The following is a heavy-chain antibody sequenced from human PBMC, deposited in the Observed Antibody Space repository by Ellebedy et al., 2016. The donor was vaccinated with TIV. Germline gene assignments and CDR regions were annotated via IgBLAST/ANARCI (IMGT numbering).Heavy chain of an antibody. Sequence: PGGSLRLSCAASGFSSSSYGMHWVRQAPGKGLEWVAFIRSDGSDGNNKYYTDSVEGRFTIARDNSKNIVYLQTNSLRAEDTVVYYCARDRWPYFFDCWGQGTLVTVSS. J-gene: IGHJ4*02. CDR3: ARDRWPYFFDC. CDR2: IRSDGSDGNNK. D-gene: IGHD4-23*01. CDR1: GFSSSSYG. V-gene: IGHV3-30*02.